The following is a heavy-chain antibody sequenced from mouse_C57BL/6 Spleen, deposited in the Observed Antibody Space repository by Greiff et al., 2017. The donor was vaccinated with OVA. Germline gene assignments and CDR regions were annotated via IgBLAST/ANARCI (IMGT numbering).Heavy chain of an antibody. Sequence: EVQVVESGAGLVKPGGSLKLSCAASGFTFSSYAMSWVRQTPEKRLEWVAYISSGGDYIYYAYTVKGRFTISRNNARNTLYLQMSSLKSEDTAMYYCTRVDSSGWAMDYWGQGTSVTVSS. J-gene: IGHJ4*01. CDR2: ISSGGDYI. CDR1: GFTFSSYA. CDR3: TRVDSSGWAMDY. V-gene: IGHV5-9-1*02. D-gene: IGHD3-2*02.